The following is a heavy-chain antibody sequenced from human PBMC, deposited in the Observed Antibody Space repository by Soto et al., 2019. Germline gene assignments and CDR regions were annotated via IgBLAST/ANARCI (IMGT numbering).Heavy chain of an antibody. CDR1: GGTFSIYT. Sequence: QVQLVQSGAEVKKPGSSVKVSCKASGGTFSIYTISWVRQAPGQGLEWMGRIIPILGIANYAQKFQGRVTITADKSTSTAYMELSSLRSEDTAVYYCARASSSSLSSPPWFAPWGQGTLVTVSS. J-gene: IGHJ5*02. CDR2: IIPILGIA. V-gene: IGHV1-69*02. D-gene: IGHD6-6*01. CDR3: ARASSSSLSSPPWFAP.